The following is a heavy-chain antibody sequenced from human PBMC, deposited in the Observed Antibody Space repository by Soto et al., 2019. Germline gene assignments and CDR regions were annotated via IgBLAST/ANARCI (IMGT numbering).Heavy chain of an antibody. J-gene: IGHJ6*02. CDR3: AGVVGLNVGLAARYNYYAMDV. D-gene: IGHD6-13*01. CDR1: GGTFSNYA. CDR2: IVPLFGSA. V-gene: IGHV1-69*01. Sequence: QVQLMQSGTEVKKPGSSVKVSCKASGGTFSNYAINWVRQAPGQGLEWMGGIVPLFGSANYAQKFQGRVTINADESTTTAYIKLRSLTTEDTAVYYCAGVVGLNVGLAARYNYYAMDVWGQGTMVTVSS.